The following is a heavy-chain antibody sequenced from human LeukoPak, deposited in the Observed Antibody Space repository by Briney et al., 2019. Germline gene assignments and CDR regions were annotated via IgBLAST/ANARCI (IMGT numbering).Heavy chain of an antibody. V-gene: IGHV4-30-4*08. CDR3: ARAAGVIVGATIDY. D-gene: IGHD1-26*01. J-gene: IGHJ4*02. Sequence: SETLSLTCSVSGGSISSGDYYWSWIRQPPGKGLEWIGYIYNSGSTFHYNPSLKSRVTISVDTSKSQFSLRLSSVTAADTAMYYCARAAGVIVGATIDYWGQGTLVTVSS. CDR1: GGSISSGDYY. CDR2: IYNSGST.